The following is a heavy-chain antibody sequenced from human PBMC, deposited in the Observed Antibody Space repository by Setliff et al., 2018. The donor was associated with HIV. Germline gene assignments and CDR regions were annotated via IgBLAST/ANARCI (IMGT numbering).Heavy chain of an antibody. J-gene: IGHJ6*04. V-gene: IGHV3-30*04. CDR1: GFIFNNYA. D-gene: IGHD4-17*01. CDR2: ISYDGITE. CDR3: AKAGDRGTVTHMGV. Sequence: GGSLRLSCAASGFIFNNYAIHWVRQAPGKGLEWMAVISYDGITEFYADSVNGRFTISRDNAENSLYLQMNSLRAEDTAVYYCAKAGDRGTVTHMGVWGKGTTVTVSS.